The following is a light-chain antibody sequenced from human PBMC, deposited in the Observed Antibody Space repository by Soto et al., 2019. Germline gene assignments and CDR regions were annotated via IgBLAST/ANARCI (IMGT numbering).Light chain of an antibody. CDR1: QSVSGY. CDR2: ADS. CDR3: QQYGSSGT. J-gene: IGKJ1*01. V-gene: IGKV3-20*01. Sequence: EIVLTQSPGTLSLSPGERATLSCGASQSVSGYIGWYQQKPGQAPRLLIYADSNRATGIPDRFSGSGSGTDFTLTISRLEPEDFAVYYCQQYGSSGTFGQGTKVDIK.